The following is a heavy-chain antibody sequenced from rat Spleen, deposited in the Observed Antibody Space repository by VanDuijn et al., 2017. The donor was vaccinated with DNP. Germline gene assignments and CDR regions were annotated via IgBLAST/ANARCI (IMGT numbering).Heavy chain of an antibody. CDR3: VKHLDA. Sequence: EVQLVETGGGLVQPGRSLKLSCVASGFSFRDYDMAWVRQVPWTGLEWGASIKTGGGSTYYPDSVKGRFTISRDNAENTVYLQMNSLRSEDTATYYCVKHLDAWGQGTSVTVSS. CDR1: GFSFRDYD. CDR2: IKTGGGST. J-gene: IGHJ4*01. V-gene: IGHV5-58*01.